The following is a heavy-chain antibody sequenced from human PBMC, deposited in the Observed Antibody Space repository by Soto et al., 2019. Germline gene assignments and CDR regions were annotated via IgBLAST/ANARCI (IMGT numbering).Heavy chain of an antibody. Sequence: QVQLVQSGAEVKKPGSSVKVSCRTYGGTFTSFVINWVRQAPGHGPEWMGSLISLFDTTHFAQRFQDRVTVSANKSPGTVYMEINRLTAADTAIYYCARGAPARFGVWGQGTLVTVSS. CDR3: ARGAPARFGV. V-gene: IGHV1-69*06. J-gene: IGHJ4*02. CDR2: LISLFDTT. CDR1: GGTFTSFV. D-gene: IGHD3-16*01.